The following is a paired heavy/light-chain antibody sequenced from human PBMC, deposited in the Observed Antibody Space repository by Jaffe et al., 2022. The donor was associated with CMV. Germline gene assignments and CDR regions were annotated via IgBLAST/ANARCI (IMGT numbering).Heavy chain of an antibody. CDR3: ARVGDFWSGYYTNYYYYMDV. J-gene: IGHJ6*03. V-gene: IGHV1-18*04. D-gene: IGHD3-3*01. CDR2: ISAYNGNT. Sequence: QVQLVQSGAEVKKPGASVKVSCKASGYTFTSYGISWVRQAPGQGLEWMGWISAYNGNTNYAQKLQGRVTMTTDTSTSTAYMELRSLRSDDTAVYYCARVGDFWSGYYTNYYYYMDVWGKGTTVTVSS. CDR1: GYTFTSYG.
Light chain of an antibody. CDR3: SSYTSSSTPNWV. CDR2: DVS. Sequence: QSALTQPASVSGSPGQSITISCTGTSSDVGGYNYVSWYQQHPGKAPKLMIYDVSNRPSGVSNRFSGSKSGNTASLTISGLQAEDEADYYCSSYTSSSTPNWVFGGGTKLTVL. J-gene: IGLJ3*02. V-gene: IGLV2-14*03. CDR1: SSDVGGYNY.